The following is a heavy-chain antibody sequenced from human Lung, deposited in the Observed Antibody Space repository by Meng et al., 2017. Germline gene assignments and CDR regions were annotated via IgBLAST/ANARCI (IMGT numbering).Heavy chain of an antibody. CDR3: TTVTYYYDSSGYYPADY. D-gene: IGHD3-22*01. J-gene: IGHJ4*02. V-gene: IGHV3-15*01. CDR2: IKSKTDGGTT. Sequence: GESLKISCAASGFTFSNAWMSWVRQAPGKGLEWVGRIKSKTDGGTTDYAAPVKGRFTISRDDSKNTLYLQMNSLKTEDTAVYYCTTVTYYYDSSGYYPADYWGQGTLVTFSS. CDR1: GFTFSNAW.